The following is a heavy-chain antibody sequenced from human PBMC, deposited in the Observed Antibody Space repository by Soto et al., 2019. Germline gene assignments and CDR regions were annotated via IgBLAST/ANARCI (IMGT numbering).Heavy chain of an antibody. J-gene: IGHJ5*02. Sequence: ASVKVSCKASGYTFTSYGISWVRQAPGQGLEWMGWISAYNGNTNYAQKLQGRVTMTTDTSTSTAYMELRSLRSDDTAVYYCASDLYYGSGSYKAQWFDPWGQGTLVTVSS. V-gene: IGHV1-18*01. CDR3: ASDLYYGSGSYKAQWFDP. CDR1: GYTFTSYG. CDR2: ISAYNGNT. D-gene: IGHD3-10*01.